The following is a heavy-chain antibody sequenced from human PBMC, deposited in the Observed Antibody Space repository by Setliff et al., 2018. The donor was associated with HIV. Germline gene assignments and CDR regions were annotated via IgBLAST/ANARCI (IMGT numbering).Heavy chain of an antibody. Sequence: ASVKVSCKASGFTFTGYYIHWVRQAPGQGLEWMGWITPNSGGTNYAQKFQGRVTMTRDTSISTAYMELSRLRSDDTAVYYCARDLGYSSSSGWFDPWGQGTLVTVTS. CDR2: ITPNSGGT. CDR3: ARDLGYSSSSGWFDP. J-gene: IGHJ5*02. V-gene: IGHV1-2*02. CDR1: GFTFTGYY. D-gene: IGHD6-6*01.